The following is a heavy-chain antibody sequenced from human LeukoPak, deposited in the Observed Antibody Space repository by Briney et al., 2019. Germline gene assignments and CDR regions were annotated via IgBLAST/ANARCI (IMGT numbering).Heavy chain of an antibody. D-gene: IGHD1-26*01. J-gene: IGHJ6*02. Sequence: GESLNISCKSFGYSFTDHWVAWVRQMPGKGPEWKGIIYPGDSDTRYSPSFQGQVTISADRSAATAFLHVNSLKASDTAIYYCARLFTLVGRHGLDVWGQGTTVTVSS. V-gene: IGHV5-51*01. CDR3: ARLFTLVGRHGLDV. CDR1: GYSFTDHW. CDR2: IYPGDSDT.